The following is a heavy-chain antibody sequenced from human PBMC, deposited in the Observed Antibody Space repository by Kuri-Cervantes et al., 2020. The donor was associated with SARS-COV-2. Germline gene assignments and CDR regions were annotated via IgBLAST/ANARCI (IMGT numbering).Heavy chain of an antibody. V-gene: IGHV3-64D*08. D-gene: IGHD6-19*01. J-gene: IGHJ4*02. CDR1: GFTFSSYA. CDR2: ISSNGGST. CDR3: VRSGAVAGTFDY. Sequence: GESLKISCSASGFTFSSYAMHWVRQAPGKGLEYVSAISSNGGSTYYADSVKGRFTISRDNSKNTLYLQMSSLRAEDTAVYHCVRSGAVAGTFDYWGQGTLVTVSS.